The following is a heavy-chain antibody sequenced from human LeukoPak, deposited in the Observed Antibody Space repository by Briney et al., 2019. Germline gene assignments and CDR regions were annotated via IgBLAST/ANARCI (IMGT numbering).Heavy chain of an antibody. J-gene: IGHJ2*01. CDR3: ARVKRGYYYDSSGYYYDRSYWYFDL. CDR1: GGSISSGGYS. CDR2: IYHSGST. Sequence: SETLSLTCAVSGGSISSGGYSWSWIRQPPGKGLGWIGYIYHSGSTCYNPSLKSRVTISVDRSKNQFSLKLSSVTAADTAVYYCARVKRGYYYDSSGYYYDRSYWYFDLWGRGTLVTVSS. D-gene: IGHD3-22*01. V-gene: IGHV4-30-2*01.